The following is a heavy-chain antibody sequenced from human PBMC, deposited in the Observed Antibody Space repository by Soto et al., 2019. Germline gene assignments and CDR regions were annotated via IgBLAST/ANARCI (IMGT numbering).Heavy chain of an antibody. CDR1: GYTFIRYG. Sequence: QVQLVQSAAEVKKPGASVKVTCKASGYTFIRYGITWVRQAPGQGLEWVGWISPYNDYTEYAQKFHGRVTMTTDTSSRTVTMALRGLRSDDTAVYYCARGGYYDNVWKTLNYYGLDVWGQGTTVTVSS. CDR3: ARGGYYDNVWKTLNYYGLDV. D-gene: IGHD3-16*01. V-gene: IGHV1-18*01. CDR2: ISPYNDYT. J-gene: IGHJ6*02.